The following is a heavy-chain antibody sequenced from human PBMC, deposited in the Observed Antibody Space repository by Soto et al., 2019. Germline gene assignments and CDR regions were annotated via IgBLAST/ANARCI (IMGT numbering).Heavy chain of an antibody. CDR3: AKDRSATMIVVVTLGAFDI. J-gene: IGHJ3*02. CDR1: GFTFISYA. Sequence: GGSLRLSCAASGFTFISYAMSWVRQAPGKGLEWVSAISGSGGSTYYADSVKGRFTISRDNSKNTLYLQMNSLRAEDTAVYYCAKDRSATMIVVVTLGAFDIWGQGTMVTVSS. CDR2: ISGSGGST. V-gene: IGHV3-23*01. D-gene: IGHD3-22*01.